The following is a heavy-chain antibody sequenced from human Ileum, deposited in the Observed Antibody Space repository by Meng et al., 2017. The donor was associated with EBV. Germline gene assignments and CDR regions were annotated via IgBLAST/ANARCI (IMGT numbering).Heavy chain of an antibody. CDR2: INSNTGNS. Sequence: QLLHTASGMTRLSATVTVSCKSSGYTFRSHAMSGVRQAPGQGLEWMGWINSNTGNSTYAQGFTGRFVFSLDTSVSTAYLHINSLKTEDTAVYYCVREVGQGWYYFDYWGQGTLVTVSS. V-gene: IGHV7-4-1*02. D-gene: IGHD6-19*01. J-gene: IGHJ4*02. CDR3: VREVGQGWYYFDY. CDR1: GYTFRSHA.